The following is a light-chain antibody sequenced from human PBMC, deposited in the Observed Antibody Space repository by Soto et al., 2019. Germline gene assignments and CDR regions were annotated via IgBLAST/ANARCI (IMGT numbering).Light chain of an antibody. J-gene: IGKJ5*01. Sequence: EIVLTQSPGTLSLSPGEGATLSCRASQSVSSSSLAWYQQKPGQAPRLLIYAASSRATGIPDRFSGSGSGTDFTLTISRLEPEDFAAYYCQQYGSTPPITFGQGTRLEIK. CDR3: QQYGSTPPIT. CDR1: QSVSSSS. V-gene: IGKV3-20*01. CDR2: AAS.